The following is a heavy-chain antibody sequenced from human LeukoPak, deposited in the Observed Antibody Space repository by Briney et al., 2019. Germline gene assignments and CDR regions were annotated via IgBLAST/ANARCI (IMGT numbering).Heavy chain of an antibody. Sequence: PGGSLRLSCAASGFTFSSYGMSWVRQAPGKGLEWVSSISSGSSFMYYADSVKGRFTISRDNAKNSLYLQMNSLRAEDTAVYYCAELGITMIGGVWGKGTTVTISS. CDR1: GFTFSSYG. CDR2: ISSGSSFM. J-gene: IGHJ6*04. CDR3: AELGITMIGGV. V-gene: IGHV3-21*01. D-gene: IGHD3-10*02.